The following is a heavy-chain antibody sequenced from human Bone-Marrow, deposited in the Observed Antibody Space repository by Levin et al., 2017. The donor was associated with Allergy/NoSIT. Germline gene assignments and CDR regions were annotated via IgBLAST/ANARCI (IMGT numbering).Heavy chain of an antibody. CDR3: ARDRSSRITGHWYFDL. J-gene: IGHJ2*01. D-gene: IGHD1-14*01. CDR2: IKNSGST. CDR1: GGSINSPDYY. V-gene: IGHV4-31*03. Sequence: SETLSLTCSVSGGSINSPDYYWSWIRQHPTKGLEWLAYIKNSGSTFYNPSFKSRLDISVDTSKNQFSLKLRSVTAADTAVYYCARDRSSRITGHWYFDLWGRGTLVTVSS.